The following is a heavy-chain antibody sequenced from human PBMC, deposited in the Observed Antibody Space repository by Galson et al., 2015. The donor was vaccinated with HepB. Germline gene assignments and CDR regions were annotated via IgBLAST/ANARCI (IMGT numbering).Heavy chain of an antibody. V-gene: IGHV4-61*02. CDR2: KSPSGTT. CDR3: ARQNADVSYALDY. D-gene: IGHD1-26*01. Sequence: TLSLTCTVSGASISSGDYYWSWIRQPAGKGLEWIGRKSPSGTTNYNPSLKSRVTMSVDTSKKQFSLMLRSVTAADTAVYYCARQNADVSYALDYWGQGILVTVSS. J-gene: IGHJ4*02. CDR1: GASISSGDYY.